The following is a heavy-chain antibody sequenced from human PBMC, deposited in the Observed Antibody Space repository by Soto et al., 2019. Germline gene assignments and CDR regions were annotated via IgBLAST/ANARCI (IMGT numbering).Heavy chain of an antibody. V-gene: IGHV4-34*01. D-gene: IGHD2-2*01. CDR2: VNHIGTT. Sequence: QVQLQQWGAGLLKPSETLSLTCAVYGGSFSGYYWTWIRQSPEKGLEWIGEVNHIGTTYYNPSLKTRVTISVHTPKNQFSLKMSSVTAADTAVYYCARGIGYCSSINCYSSRRLRFDSWGQGTLVTVSS. CDR3: ARGIGYCSSINCYSSRRLRFDS. J-gene: IGHJ4*02. CDR1: GGSFSGYY.